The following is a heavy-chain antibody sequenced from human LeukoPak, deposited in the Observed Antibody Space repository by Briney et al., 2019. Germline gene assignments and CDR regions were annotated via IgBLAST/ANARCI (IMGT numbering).Heavy chain of an antibody. V-gene: IGHV1-18*01. CDR2: ISAYNGNT. D-gene: IGHD6-6*01. J-gene: IGHJ5*02. CDR1: VYTFTSYG. CDR3: ARDRVAARPGWFDP. Sequence: ASVTVSCKPSVYTFTSYGISWVRQAPGQGLEWMGWISAYNGNTNYAQKLQGRVTMTTDTSTSTAYMELRSLRSDDTAVYYCARDRVAARPGWFDPWGQGTLVTVSS.